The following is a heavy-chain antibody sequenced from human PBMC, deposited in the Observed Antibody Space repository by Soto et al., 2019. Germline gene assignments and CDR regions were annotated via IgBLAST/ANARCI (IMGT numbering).Heavy chain of an antibody. Sequence: PSETLSLTCTLSGGSISSYHWSWIRQPPGKGLEWIGYIYYSGNTNYNPSLESRVTISLDTSKNQFSLKVTSVTAADTAVYYCAREVVSSWYSYFDSWGQGALVTVSS. D-gene: IGHD6-13*01. CDR2: IYYSGNT. V-gene: IGHV4-59*01. CDR3: AREVVSSWYSYFDS. J-gene: IGHJ4*02. CDR1: GGSISSYH.